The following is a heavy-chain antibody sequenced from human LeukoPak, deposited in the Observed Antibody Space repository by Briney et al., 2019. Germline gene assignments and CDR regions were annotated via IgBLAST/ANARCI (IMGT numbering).Heavy chain of an antibody. CDR2: ISSSSSYI. V-gene: IGHV3-21*01. Sequence: GGSLRLSCAASGFTFSSYSINWVRQAPGKGLEWVSSISSSSSYIYYAESVEGRFTISRDNAKNSLYPQMNSLRAEDTAVYYCARDQRWLGGHWGQGTLVTVSS. CDR3: ARDQRWLGGH. D-gene: IGHD5-24*01. J-gene: IGHJ1*01. CDR1: GFTFSSYS.